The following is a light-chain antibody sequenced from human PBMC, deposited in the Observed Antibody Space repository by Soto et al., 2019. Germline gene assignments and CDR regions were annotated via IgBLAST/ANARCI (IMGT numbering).Light chain of an antibody. CDR1: SSDVGYYNY. V-gene: IGLV2-14*01. CDR2: DVS. J-gene: IGLJ2*01. Sequence: QSALTQPASVSGSPGQSITISCTGTSSDVGYYNYVSWYQQEPGKAPKLMIYDVSNRPSGVSERFSGSKSGNTASLTISGLQAEDEADFYCSSYTSSSTVIFGGGTQLTVL. CDR3: SSYTSSSTVI.